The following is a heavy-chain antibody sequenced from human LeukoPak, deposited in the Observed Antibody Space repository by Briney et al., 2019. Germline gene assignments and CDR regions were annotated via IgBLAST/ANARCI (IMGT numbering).Heavy chain of an antibody. CDR1: GYSISSGYY. CDR3: ATDVLLWFGELSYFDY. V-gene: IGHV4-38-2*02. Sequence: PPETLSLTCTVSGYSISSGYYWGWIRQPPGKGLEWIGSIYHSGSTYYNPSLKSRVTISVDTSKNQFSLKLSSVTAADTAVYYCATDVLLWFGELSYFDYWGQGTLVTVSS. CDR2: IYHSGST. D-gene: IGHD3-10*01. J-gene: IGHJ4*02.